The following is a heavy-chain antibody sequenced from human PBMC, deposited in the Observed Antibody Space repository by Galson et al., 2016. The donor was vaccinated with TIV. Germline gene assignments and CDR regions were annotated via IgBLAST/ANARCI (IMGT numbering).Heavy chain of an antibody. Sequence: CAISGDSVSSDRAAWNWVRQPPSRGLEWLGRTYYRSRWYYDYKVSVKSRITINPDTSKNQFSLQLNSVTPEDTAVYYCTRAAGKNGASCYATCETFDIWGQGTMVTVSS. V-gene: IGHV6-1*01. CDR3: TRAAGKNGASCYATCETFDI. D-gene: IGHD2-2*01. CDR1: GDSVSSDRAA. J-gene: IGHJ3*02. CDR2: TYYRSRWYY.